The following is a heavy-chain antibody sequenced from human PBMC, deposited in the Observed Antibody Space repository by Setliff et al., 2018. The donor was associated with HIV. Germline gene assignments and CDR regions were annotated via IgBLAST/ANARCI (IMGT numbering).Heavy chain of an antibody. CDR2: IYPGDSDT. CDR3: ARALYVDSQVDY. CDR1: GYSFTSYW. V-gene: IGHV5-51*01. Sequence: AGESLKISCKGSGYSFTSYWIGWVRQMPGKGLEWMGIIYPGDSDTRYSPSFQGQVTIPADKSISTAYLQISSLRAEDTSVYSCARALYVDSQVDYWGQGTLVTVSS. J-gene: IGHJ4*02. D-gene: IGHD4-17*01.